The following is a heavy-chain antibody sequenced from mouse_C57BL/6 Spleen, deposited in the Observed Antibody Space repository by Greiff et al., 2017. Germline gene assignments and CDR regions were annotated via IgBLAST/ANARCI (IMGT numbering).Heavy chain of an antibody. Sequence: QVQLQQSGAELARPGASVQMSCKASGYTFTSYTMHWVKHRPGQGLEWIGYINPSSGYTKYNQKFKDKATLTADKSSSTAYMQLSSMTSEDSAFYYCARKDLYSMDYWGQGTSVTVSS. J-gene: IGHJ4*01. CDR1: GYTFTSYT. CDR2: INPSSGYT. V-gene: IGHV1-4*01. CDR3: ARKDLYSMDY.